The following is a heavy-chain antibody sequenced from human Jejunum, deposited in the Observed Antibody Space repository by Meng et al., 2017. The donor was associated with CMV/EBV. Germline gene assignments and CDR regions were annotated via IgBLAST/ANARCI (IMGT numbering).Heavy chain of an antibody. CDR3: ARLQWAAFDF. Sequence: CAASGFTFSIYSMNWVRQAPGKGLEWVSFISSSSSTIYFADSVKGRFTISRDNAKSSLYLQMSGLRAEDTAVYYCARLQWAAFDFLGQGTLVTVSS. J-gene: IGHJ4*02. CDR1: GFTFSIYS. CDR2: ISSSSSTI. V-gene: IGHV3-48*04. D-gene: IGHD1-26*01.